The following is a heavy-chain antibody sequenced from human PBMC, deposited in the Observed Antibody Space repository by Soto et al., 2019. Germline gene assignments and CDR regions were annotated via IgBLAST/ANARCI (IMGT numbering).Heavy chain of an antibody. D-gene: IGHD6-19*01. J-gene: IGHJ4*02. V-gene: IGHV3-33*01. Sequence: QVQLVESGGGVVQPGRYLRLSCAASGFTFSSYGMHWVRQAPGKGLGWVAVIWYDGSNNYYADAVKGRFTISRDNSKNTLYLQMNSLRAEDTAVYYCARYAGYSSGWYRVWGQGTLVTVSS. CDR2: IWYDGSNN. CDR3: ARYAGYSSGWYRV. CDR1: GFTFSSYG.